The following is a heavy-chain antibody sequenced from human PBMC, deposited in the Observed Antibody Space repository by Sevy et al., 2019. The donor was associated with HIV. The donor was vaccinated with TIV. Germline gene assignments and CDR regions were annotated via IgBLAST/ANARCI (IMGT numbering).Heavy chain of an antibody. V-gene: IGHV3-23*01. J-gene: IGHJ6*02. CDR3: AKVLAGGVAVAGSAWGMDV. CDR1: GFTFSNYA. Sequence: GGSLRLSCAASGFTFSNYAMNWVRQAPGKGLEWVSSISGSGGTTYYADSVEGRFTISRDKSKNTLNLQMHSLRAEDTAVYYCAKVLAGGVAVAGSAWGMDVWGQGTTVTVSS. CDR2: ISGSGGTT. D-gene: IGHD6-19*01.